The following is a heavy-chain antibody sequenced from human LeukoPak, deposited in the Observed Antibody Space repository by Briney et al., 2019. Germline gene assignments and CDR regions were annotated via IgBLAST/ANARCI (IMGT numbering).Heavy chain of an antibody. Sequence: GGSLRLSCAASGFTFSSYAMNWVRQAPGKGLEWVSDISSSGGTIYYADSVKGRFTISRDNAKNSLYLQMNSLRAEDTAVYYCAREPRQYCSGGSCYSRGWFDPWGQGTMVTVSS. D-gene: IGHD2-15*01. V-gene: IGHV3-48*03. CDR3: AREPRQYCSGGSCYSRGWFDP. CDR1: GFTFSSYA. CDR2: ISSSGGTI. J-gene: IGHJ5*02.